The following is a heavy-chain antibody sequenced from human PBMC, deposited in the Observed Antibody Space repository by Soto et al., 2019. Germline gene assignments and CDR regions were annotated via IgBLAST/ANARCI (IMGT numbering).Heavy chain of an antibody. Sequence: QVLLVESEGGVVQPGRSLRISCAVSGFTFSSFGMHWVRQAPGKGLEWVAVISDDGSSKHYADSLKGRFTISRDNSNNTLYLQMDSLGPEDTAVYYCAKDRWGDFGDLNLPGYWGQGTLVTVSS. V-gene: IGHV3-30*18. J-gene: IGHJ4*02. CDR1: GFTFSSFG. CDR3: AKDRWGDFGDLNLPGY. D-gene: IGHD4-17*01. CDR2: ISDDGSSK.